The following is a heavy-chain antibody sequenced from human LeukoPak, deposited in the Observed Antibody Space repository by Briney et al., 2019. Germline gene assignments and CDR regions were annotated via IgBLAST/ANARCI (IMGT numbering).Heavy chain of an antibody. J-gene: IGHJ4*02. CDR3: AGRRGNYQGFDY. D-gene: IGHD1-7*01. Sequence: SHTLSLTCSVPGDSTRSSSYSWNWSRQPAGKGLEWIGHIYASVTTNYNPSLKSRVTMSVDMFKNKSSLKLRSMTAADTAVYYCAGRRGNYQGFDYWGQGTRVTVSS. CDR2: IYASVTT. V-gene: IGHV4-61*09. CDR1: GDSTRSSSYS.